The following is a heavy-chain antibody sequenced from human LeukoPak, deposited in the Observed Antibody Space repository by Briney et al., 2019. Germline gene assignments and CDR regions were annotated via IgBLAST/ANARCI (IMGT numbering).Heavy chain of an antibody. J-gene: IGHJ6*03. CDR3: ASNGPTENDFWSGPNYYYYYMDV. CDR1: GYTFTSYG. D-gene: IGHD3-3*01. CDR2: ISAYNGNT. V-gene: IGHV1-18*01. Sequence: GASVKVSCKASGYTFTSYGISWVRQAPGQGLEWMGWISAYNGNTNYAQKLQGRVTLTTDTSTSTAYMELRSLRSDDTAVYYCASNGPTENDFWSGPNYYYYYMDVWGKGTTVTVSS.